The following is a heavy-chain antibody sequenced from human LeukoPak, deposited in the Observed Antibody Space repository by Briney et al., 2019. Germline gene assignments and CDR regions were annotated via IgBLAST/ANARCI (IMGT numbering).Heavy chain of an antibody. D-gene: IGHD1-26*01. CDR2: IYNSGST. Sequence: SETLSLTCTVSGGSIISSSYYWGWIRQPPGKGLEWIGSIYNSGSTYYNPSLKSRVTISVDTSKNQFSLKLSSVTAADTAVYYCACGRYYYMDVWGKGTTVTISS. V-gene: IGHV4-39*07. CDR1: GGSIISSSYY. J-gene: IGHJ6*03. CDR3: ACGRYYYMDV.